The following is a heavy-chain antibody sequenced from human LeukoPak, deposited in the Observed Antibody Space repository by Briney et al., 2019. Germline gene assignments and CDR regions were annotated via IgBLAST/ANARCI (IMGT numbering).Heavy chain of an antibody. CDR2: IWYDGSNK. V-gene: IGHV3-33*08. Sequence: GGSLRLSCAASGFIFSRYGMHWVRQAPGKGLEWVAVIWYDGSNKYYADSVKGRFTISRDNSKNTLYLQMNSLRAEDTAVYYCARGSGYYLGYWGQGTLVTVSS. CDR1: GFIFSRYG. J-gene: IGHJ4*02. CDR3: ARGSGYYLGY. D-gene: IGHD3-22*01.